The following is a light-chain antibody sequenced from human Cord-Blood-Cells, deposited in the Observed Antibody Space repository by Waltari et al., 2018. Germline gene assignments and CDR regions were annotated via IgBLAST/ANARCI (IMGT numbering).Light chain of an antibody. CDR2: DVS. J-gene: IGLJ1*01. CDR3: CSYAGSYV. CDR1: SSDVGGFNY. V-gene: IGLV2-11*01. Sequence: QSALTQPRSVSGPPGPSVTISCTGTSSDVGGFNYVSWYQQHPGKAPKLMIYDVSKRPSGVPDRFSGSKSGNTASLTISGLQAEDEADYYCCSYAGSYVFGTGTKVTVL.